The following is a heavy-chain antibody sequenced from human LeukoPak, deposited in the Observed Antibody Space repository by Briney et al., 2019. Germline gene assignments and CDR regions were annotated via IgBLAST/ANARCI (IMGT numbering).Heavy chain of an antibody. V-gene: IGHV1-2*02. Sequence: DSVKVSCKASGYTFTGSGWYPYWLRQAPGQGLEFVGWIHPNNGATLYAQKFQGRVAMTTDTSISTAYMELSRLRPDDTAMYDCARDGPAQMVDFDYWGQGTLVTVSS. CDR2: IHPNNGAT. CDR3: ARDGPAQMVDFDY. D-gene: IGHD3-10*01. J-gene: IGHJ4*02. CDR1: GYTFTGSGWY.